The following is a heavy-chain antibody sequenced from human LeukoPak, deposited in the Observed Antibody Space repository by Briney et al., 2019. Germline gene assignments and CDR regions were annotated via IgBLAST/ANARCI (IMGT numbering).Heavy chain of an antibody. CDR3: ARDASIAARGYMDV. J-gene: IGHJ6*03. Sequence: GRSLTLSCAASGFTFDDYGMSWVRQAPGSGLEWVSGINWNGGSTVYADSVKGRFTISRDNAKNYLYLQMNCLRAEGTAFYFWARDASIAARGYMDVWGKGTTVTVSS. CDR2: INWNGGST. CDR1: GFTFDDYG. V-gene: IGHV3-20*04. D-gene: IGHD6-6*01.